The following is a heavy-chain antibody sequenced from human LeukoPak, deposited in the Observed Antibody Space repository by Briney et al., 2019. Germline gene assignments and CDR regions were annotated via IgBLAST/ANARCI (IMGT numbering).Heavy chain of an antibody. CDR3: ARGSVWGSYPNWFDP. Sequence: PSETLSLXCTVSGGSISSYYWSWIRQPAGKGLEWIGRIYTSGSTNYNPSLKSRVTMSVDTSKNQFSLKLSSVTAADTAVYYCARGSVWGSYPNWFDPWGQGTLVTVSS. CDR2: IYTSGST. V-gene: IGHV4-4*07. CDR1: GGSISSYY. D-gene: IGHD3-16*02. J-gene: IGHJ5*02.